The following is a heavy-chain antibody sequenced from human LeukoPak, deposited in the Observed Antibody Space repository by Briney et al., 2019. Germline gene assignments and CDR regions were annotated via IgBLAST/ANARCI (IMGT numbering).Heavy chain of an antibody. J-gene: IGHJ4*02. CDR2: INHSGST. CDR3: ARGLTSMPPGGY. D-gene: IGHD2/OR15-2a*01. V-gene: IGHV4-34*01. Sequence: SETLSLTCAVYGGSFSGYYWSWIRQPPGKGLEWIGEINHSGSTNYNPSLKSRVTISVDTSKNQFSLKLSSVTAADTAVYYCARGLTSMPPGGYWGQGTLVTVSS. CDR1: GGSFSGYY.